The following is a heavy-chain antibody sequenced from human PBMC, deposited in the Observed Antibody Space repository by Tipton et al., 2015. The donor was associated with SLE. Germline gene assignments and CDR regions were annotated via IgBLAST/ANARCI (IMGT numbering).Heavy chain of an antibody. CDR2: ISGSGGST. D-gene: IGHD4-17*01. CDR3: AKGYGENWYFDL. V-gene: IGHV3-23*01. CDR1: GFTFSSYW. J-gene: IGHJ2*01. Sequence: SLRLSCAASGFTFSSYWMSWVRQAPGKGLEWVSAISGSGGSTYYADSVKGRFTISRDNSKNTLYLQMNSLRAEDTAVYYCAKGYGENWYFDLWGRGTLVTVSS.